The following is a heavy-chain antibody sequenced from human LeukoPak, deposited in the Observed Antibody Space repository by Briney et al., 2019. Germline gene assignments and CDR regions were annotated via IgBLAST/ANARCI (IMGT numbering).Heavy chain of an antibody. V-gene: IGHV4-39*01. Sequence: SETLSLTCTVSGGSISSSSYYWGWIRQPPGKGLEWIGSIYYSGSTYYNPTLKSRVTISVDTSKNQFSLKLSSETAANTAVYYCARLPSGDDAFDIWGQGTMVTVSS. J-gene: IGHJ3*02. D-gene: IGHD1-1*01. CDR2: IYYSGST. CDR3: ARLPSGDDAFDI. CDR1: GGSISSSSYY.